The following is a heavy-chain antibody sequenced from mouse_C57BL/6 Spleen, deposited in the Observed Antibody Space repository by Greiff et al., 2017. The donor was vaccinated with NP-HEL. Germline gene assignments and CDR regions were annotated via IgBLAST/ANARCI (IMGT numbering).Heavy chain of an antibody. CDR1: GYTFTSYW. Sequence: QVQLQQPGAELVRPGSSVKLSCKASGYTFTSYWMDWVKQRPGQGLEWIGNIYPSDSETHYNQKFKDKATLTVDKSSSTAYMQLSSLTSEDSAVYYCARKRVYDYDGYAMDYWGQGTSVTVSS. CDR3: ARKRVYDYDGYAMDY. CDR2: IYPSDSET. J-gene: IGHJ4*01. D-gene: IGHD2-4*01. V-gene: IGHV1-61*01.